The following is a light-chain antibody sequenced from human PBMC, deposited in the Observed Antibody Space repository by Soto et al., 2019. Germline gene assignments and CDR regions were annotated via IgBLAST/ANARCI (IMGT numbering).Light chain of an antibody. J-gene: IGKJ1*01. CDR3: QQRSNWPWT. CDR1: QSVSTY. Sequence: EIVLTQSPATLSLSPGERATLSCRASQSVSTYLAWYQQKPGQAPRLLIYDASNSATGIPARFSGSGSGTDFTLTISSLEPEYFAVYYCQQRSNWPWTFGQGTKVEIK. CDR2: DAS. V-gene: IGKV3-11*01.